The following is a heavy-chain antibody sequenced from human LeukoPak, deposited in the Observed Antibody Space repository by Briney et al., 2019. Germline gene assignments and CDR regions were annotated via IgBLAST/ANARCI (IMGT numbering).Heavy chain of an antibody. J-gene: IGHJ4*02. CDR1: GFTFSSYE. V-gene: IGHV3-48*03. CDR2: ISSSGSTR. D-gene: IGHD3-16*01. Sequence: GGSLRLSCAASGFTFSSYEMNWVRQAPGKGLEWVSYISSSGSTRYYADSVKGQFTISRDNAKNSLYLQMNSLRAEDTAVYYCVGSYDYIWGRDYWGQGTLVTVSS. CDR3: VGSYDYIWGRDY.